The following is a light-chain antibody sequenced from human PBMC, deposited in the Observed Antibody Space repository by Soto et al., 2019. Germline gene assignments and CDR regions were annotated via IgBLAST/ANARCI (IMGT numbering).Light chain of an antibody. Sequence: QSALTQPASVSGSPGQSITISCTGTSSDIGAYNFVSWYQQHPGKAPKLMLYDVNIRPSGVSNRFSGSKSGNTASLTFSGLQAEDEADYYCTSWTTSTTMIFGGGTKVTVL. CDR3: TSWTTSTTMI. CDR2: DVN. J-gene: IGLJ2*01. CDR1: SSDIGAYNF. V-gene: IGLV2-14*03.